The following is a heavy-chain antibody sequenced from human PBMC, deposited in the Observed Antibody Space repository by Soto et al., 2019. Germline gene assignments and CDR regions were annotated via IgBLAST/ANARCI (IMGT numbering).Heavy chain of an antibody. V-gene: IGHV3-33*01. D-gene: IGHD6-13*01. CDR2: IWYDGSSE. CDR1: GFTFSSYG. CDR3: ARVGAAAGTENPYYYYGVDV. J-gene: IGHJ6*02. Sequence: ALRRSCAASGFTFSSYGMHWVRQAPGKGLEWVAVIWYDGSSEYYADSVKGRFTISRDNSKNTLSLQMNGLRGEDTAVYYCARVGAAAGTENPYYYYGVDVWGQGTTVTVSS.